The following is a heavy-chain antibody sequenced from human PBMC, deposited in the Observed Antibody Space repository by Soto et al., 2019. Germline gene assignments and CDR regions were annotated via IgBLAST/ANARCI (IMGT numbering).Heavy chain of an antibody. CDR1: DGFIISGGYY. J-gene: IGHJ4*02. V-gene: IGHV4-31*03. CDR2: IYYSGST. CDR3: ARVPIYYYDSSGYSYYFDY. D-gene: IGHD3-22*01. Sequence: SESLSKSCTVSDGFIISGGYYWSWIRQHPGKGLEWIGYIYYSGSTYYNPSLKSRVTISVDTSKNQFSLKLSSVTAADTAVYYCARVPIYYYDSSGYSYYFDYWGQGTLFTVSS.